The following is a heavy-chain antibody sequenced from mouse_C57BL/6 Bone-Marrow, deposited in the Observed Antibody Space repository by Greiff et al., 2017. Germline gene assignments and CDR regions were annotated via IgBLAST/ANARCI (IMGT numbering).Heavy chain of an antibody. J-gene: IGHJ2*01. V-gene: IGHV1-55*01. D-gene: IGHD4-1*01. Sequence: QVQLQQPGAELVKPGASVKMSCKASGYTFTSYWITWVKQRPGQGLEWIGDIYPTSGRTNYNEKFKSKAILTVDTSSTTAYRQLSSLTSENSAVFYCARSGPLGRSVDYWGQGTTLTVSA. CDR2: IYPTSGRT. CDR3: ARSGPLGRSVDY. CDR1: GYTFTSYW.